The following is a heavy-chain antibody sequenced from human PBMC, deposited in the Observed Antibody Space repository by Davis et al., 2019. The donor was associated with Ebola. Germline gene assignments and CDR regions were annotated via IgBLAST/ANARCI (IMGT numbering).Heavy chain of an antibody. CDR3: SKDKRFGELYLKALIDY. V-gene: IGHV3-9*01. CDR2: ISWNSGSI. CDR1: GFTFDDYA. Sequence: SLKISCAASGFTFDDYAMHWVRQAPGKGLEWVSGISWNSGSIGYADLVKGRITISRDNAKNSLYLQMKSLRAEDTALYYCSKDKRFGELYLKALIDYWGQGTLVTVSS. D-gene: IGHD3-10*01. J-gene: IGHJ4*02.